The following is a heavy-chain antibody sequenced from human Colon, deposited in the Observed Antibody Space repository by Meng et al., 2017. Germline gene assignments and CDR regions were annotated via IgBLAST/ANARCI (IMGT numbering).Heavy chain of an antibody. J-gene: IGHJ5*02. CDR3: AHQAVAGTRGWFDP. D-gene: IGHD6-19*01. V-gene: IGHV1-2*06. CDR1: GYTFTDQW. CDR2: INPNSGGT. Sequence: QVQLVTSGAEVKEPGASVRVSCKASGYTFTDQWIHWVRQAPGQGPEWMGRINPNSGGTNYAQKFQGRVTMTRDTSISTAYMELSRLRSDDTAVYYCAHQAVAGTRGWFDPWGQGTLVTVSS.